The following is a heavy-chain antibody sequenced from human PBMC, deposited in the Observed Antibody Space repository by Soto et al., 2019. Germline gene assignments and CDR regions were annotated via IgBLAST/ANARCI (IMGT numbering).Heavy chain of an antibody. CDR1: GGSVYDFY. V-gene: IGHV4-59*02. J-gene: IGHJ4*02. CDR3: ARGHGIYVRFDS. Sequence: SETLSLTCSVSGGSVYDFYWNWLRQTPGKGLEWIGNIYNNGRTNYNPSLKNRVTISIDTSKNQFSLHLSSVTTADTAMYFCARGHGIYVRFDSWGQGTMVTVSS. CDR2: IYNNGRT. D-gene: IGHD3-10*02.